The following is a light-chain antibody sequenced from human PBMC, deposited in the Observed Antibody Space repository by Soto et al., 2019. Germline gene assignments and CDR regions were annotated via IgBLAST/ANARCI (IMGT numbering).Light chain of an antibody. J-gene: IGLJ3*02. CDR3: PLWNSSSDQGV. CDR2: YES. Sequence: SYELTQPPSVSVAPEKTATITCGGDNIGINAVHWYQQKPGQAPLLVVYYESDRPSGIPERFSGSTSGNTATLTISRVEAGDEADYYCPLWNSSSDQGVFGGGTKLTVL. CDR1: NIGINA. V-gene: IGLV3-21*04.